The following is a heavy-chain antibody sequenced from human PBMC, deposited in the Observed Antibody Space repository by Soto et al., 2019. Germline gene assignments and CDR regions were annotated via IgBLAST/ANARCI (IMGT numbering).Heavy chain of an antibody. CDR2: IYHSGIT. Sequence: SETLSVTGPVSSDSMASYYWSWIRQPPGKGLECIGYIYHSGITNYNPSLKSRVTISLDTSKNQWSLRQSVVTAVDTAVYYCARMSLFYFFDSRGQGTLVTVS. J-gene: IGHJ4*01. D-gene: IGHD3-10*01. CDR1: SDSMASYY. CDR3: ARMSLFYFFDS. V-gene: IGHV4-59*01.